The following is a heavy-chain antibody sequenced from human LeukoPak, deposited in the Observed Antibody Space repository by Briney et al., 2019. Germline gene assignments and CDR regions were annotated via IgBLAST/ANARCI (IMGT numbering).Heavy chain of an antibody. CDR1: IGSFSGYY. D-gene: IGHD5-12*01. CDR3: ARGVGEWLRRRYFDY. CDR2: INNSRST. Sequence: SATLSLTAAAGIGSFSGYYWSWIRPPPGRGLEWIGEINNSRSTNYNPSLKSRVTISVDTSKNQFSLKLSSVTAADTAGYYCARGVGEWLRRRYFDYWGQGALVTVSS. V-gene: IGHV4-34*01. J-gene: IGHJ4*02.